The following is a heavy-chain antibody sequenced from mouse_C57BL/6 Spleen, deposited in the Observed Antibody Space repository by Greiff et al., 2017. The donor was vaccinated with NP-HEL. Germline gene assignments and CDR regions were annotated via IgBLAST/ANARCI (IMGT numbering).Heavy chain of an antibody. CDR1: GYTFTSYW. V-gene: IGHV1-53*01. D-gene: IGHD1-1*02. CDR3: ARDGSYGRDYFDY. CDR2: INPSNGGT. J-gene: IGHJ2*01. Sequence: QVQLQQSGTELVKPGASVKLSCKASGYTFTSYWMHWVKQRPGQGLEWIGNINPSNGGTNYNEKFKSKATLTVDKSSSTAYMQLSSLTSEDSAVYYCARDGSYGRDYFDYWGQGTTLTVSS.